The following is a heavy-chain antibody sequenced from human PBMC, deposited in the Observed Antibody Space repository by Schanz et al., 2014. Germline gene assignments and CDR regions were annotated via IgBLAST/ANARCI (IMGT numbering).Heavy chain of an antibody. CDR3: AKARRKSNCSGGRCFHYSYYGMDV. CDR2: ISYDGSNK. J-gene: IGHJ6*02. V-gene: IGHV3-30-3*01. Sequence: VQLVESGGGLVKPGGSLRLSCAASGFTFSSYAMHWVRQAPGKGLEWVAVISYDGSNKYYADSVKGRFTISRDNSKNTLYLQMNSLRAEDTAVYYCAKARRKSNCSGGRCFHYSYYGMDVWGQGTTVTVSS. CDR1: GFTFSSYA. D-gene: IGHD2-15*01.